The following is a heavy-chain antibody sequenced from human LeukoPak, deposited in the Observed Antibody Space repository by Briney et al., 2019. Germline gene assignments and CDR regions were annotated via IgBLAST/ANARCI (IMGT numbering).Heavy chain of an antibody. CDR2: IYYSGST. Sequence: SQTLSLTCTVSGGSISSGGYYWRWIRQHPGKGLEWIGYIYYSGSTYYNPSLKSRVTISVDTSKNQFSLKLSSVTAADTAVYYCARVRYYDSSGYYYYFDYWGQGTLVTVSS. CDR3: ARVRYYDSSGYYYYFDY. J-gene: IGHJ4*02. V-gene: IGHV4-31*03. CDR1: GGSISSGGYY. D-gene: IGHD3-22*01.